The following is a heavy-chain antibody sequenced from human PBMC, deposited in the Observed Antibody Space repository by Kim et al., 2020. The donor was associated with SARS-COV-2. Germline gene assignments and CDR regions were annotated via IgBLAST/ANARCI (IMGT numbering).Heavy chain of an antibody. D-gene: IGHD6-19*01. J-gene: IGHJ4*02. CDR1: GYTFTNYA. CDR2: INAGNGDT. V-gene: IGHV1-3*01. Sequence: ASVKVSCKASGYTFTNYALHWVRQAPGQRLEWMGWINAGNGDTKYSQKFQGRVTITRDTSASTAYMELSTLRSEDTAVYYCARALALAVATFDFWGQGTL. CDR3: ARALALAVATFDF.